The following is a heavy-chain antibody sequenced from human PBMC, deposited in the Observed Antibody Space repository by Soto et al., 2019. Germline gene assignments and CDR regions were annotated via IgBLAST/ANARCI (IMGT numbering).Heavy chain of an antibody. Sequence: QVQLVQSGAEVKKPGASVKVSCKASGYTFTSYGISWVRQAPGQALEWMGWISAYNGNTNYAQKLQGRVTMTTDSSTSTAYMELRSLRSDDTAVYYCARGATYYDFWSGFPLGYWGQGTLVTVSS. D-gene: IGHD3-3*01. V-gene: IGHV1-18*01. CDR3: ARGATYYDFWSGFPLGY. CDR1: GYTFTSYG. J-gene: IGHJ4*02. CDR2: ISAYNGNT.